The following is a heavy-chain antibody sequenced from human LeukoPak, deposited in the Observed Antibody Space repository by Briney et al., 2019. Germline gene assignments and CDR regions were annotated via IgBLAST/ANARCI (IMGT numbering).Heavy chain of an antibody. J-gene: IGHJ4*02. CDR2: ITWNSGSI. V-gene: IGHV3-9*01. CDR3: AKDSSLTWTRYYFGY. CDR1: GFTFDDYA. Sequence: GGSLRLSCAASGFTFDDYAMHWVRQAPGKGLEWVSGITWNSGSIGYADSVKGRFTISRDNAKNSLYLQMNSLRAEDTALYYCAKDSSLTWTRYYFGYWGQGTLVTVSS. D-gene: IGHD5-12*01.